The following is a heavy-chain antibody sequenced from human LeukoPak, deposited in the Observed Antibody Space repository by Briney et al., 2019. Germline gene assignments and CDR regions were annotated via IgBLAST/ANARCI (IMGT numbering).Heavy chain of an antibody. J-gene: IGHJ5*02. Sequence: SVKVSCKASGGTFSSYTISWVRQAPGQGLKWMGRIIPILGIANYAQKFQGRVTITADKSTSTAYMELSSLRSEDTAVYYCARGGEDIVVVPAASTGYNWFDPWGQGTLVTVSS. CDR2: IIPILGIA. CDR1: GGTFSSYT. CDR3: ARGGEDIVVVPAASTGYNWFDP. D-gene: IGHD2-2*01. V-gene: IGHV1-69*02.